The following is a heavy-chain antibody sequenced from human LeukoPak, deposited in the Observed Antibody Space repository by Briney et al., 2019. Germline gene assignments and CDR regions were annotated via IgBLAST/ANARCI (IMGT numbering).Heavy chain of an antibody. J-gene: IGHJ4*02. Sequence: QPGGSLRLSCAASGFTFDDYAMHWVRQAPGKGLEWVSGISWNSGSIGYADSVKGRFTISRDNAKNSLYLQMNSLRAEDTAVYYCATGFWGYCSRNSCPLDNWGQGTLVTVAS. CDR2: ISWNSGSI. CDR1: GFTFDDYA. CDR3: ATGFWGYCSRNSCPLDN. V-gene: IGHV3-9*01. D-gene: IGHD2-2*01.